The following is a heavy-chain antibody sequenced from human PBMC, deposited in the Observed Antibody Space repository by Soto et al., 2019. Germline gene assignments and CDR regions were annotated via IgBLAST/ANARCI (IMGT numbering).Heavy chain of an antibody. J-gene: IGHJ4*02. D-gene: IGHD4-17*01. V-gene: IGHV4-59*01. CDR2: IFYGGCT. CDR3: ARDRNPDYGRNHFDY. Sequence: SETLSLTGTLARGSRRRDYWSWIRQPPWKRLEWIGYIFYGGCTTYNPSLKSRVTISVGTSKNQLSLKVNYVTSAYTTVYYCARDRNPDYGRNHFDYCGQRPLVTVSS. CDR1: RGSRRRDY.